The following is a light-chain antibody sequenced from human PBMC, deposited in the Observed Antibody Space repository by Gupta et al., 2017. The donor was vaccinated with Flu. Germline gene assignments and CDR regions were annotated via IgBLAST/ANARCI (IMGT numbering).Light chain of an antibody. Sequence: ATLSVSPGERATLSGRASQSLSSNLAWYQQKPGQAPRLLIYSASARATGIPARFSGRGSGTEFTLTISSLQPEDFAVYYCQQDNDWPPYTFGQGTKLEIK. CDR2: SAS. J-gene: IGKJ2*01. CDR1: QSLSSN. V-gene: IGKV3-15*01. CDR3: QQDNDWPPYT.